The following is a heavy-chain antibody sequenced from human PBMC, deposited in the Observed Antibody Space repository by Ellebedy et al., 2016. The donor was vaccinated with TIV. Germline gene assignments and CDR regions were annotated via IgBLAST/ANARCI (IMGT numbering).Heavy chain of an antibody. D-gene: IGHD3-22*01. V-gene: IGHV4-61*01. CDR3: ARGGYYYDSSGYYGAEYFQH. CDR2: IYYSGST. CDR1: GGSVSSGSYY. Sequence: SETLSLTXTVSGGSVSSGSYYWSWIRQPPGKGLEWIGYIYYSGSTNYNPSLKSRVTISVDTSKNQFSLKLSSVTAADTAVYYCARGGYYYDSSGYYGAEYFQHWGQGTLVTVSS. J-gene: IGHJ1*01.